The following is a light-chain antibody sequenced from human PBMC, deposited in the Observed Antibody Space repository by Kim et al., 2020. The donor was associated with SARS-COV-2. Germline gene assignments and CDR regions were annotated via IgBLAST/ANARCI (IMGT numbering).Light chain of an antibody. J-gene: IGKJ5*01. CDR3: QQRSNWPPIT. CDR2: DAS. CDR1: QSVSSS. Sequence: SPGDRATLSCRASQSVSSSLAWYQQKPGQAPRLLIYDASNRATGIPARFSGSGSGTDFTLTISSLEPEDFAVYYCQQRSNWPPITFGQGTRLEIK. V-gene: IGKV3-11*01.